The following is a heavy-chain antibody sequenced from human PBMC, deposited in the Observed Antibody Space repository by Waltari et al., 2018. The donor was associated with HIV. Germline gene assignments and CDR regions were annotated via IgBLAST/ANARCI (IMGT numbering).Heavy chain of an antibody. CDR1: GFTFSSYG. CDR2: IWYDGSYK. J-gene: IGHJ4*02. V-gene: IGHV3-33*01. Sequence: QVQLVESGGGVVQPGRSLRLSCAASGFTFSSYGMHWVRQAPGKGLEWVAVIWYDGSYKYYADSVKGRFTISRDKSKNTLYLQMNSLRAEDTAVYYCARVSTYCSSTSCYTTDQYYFDYWGQGTLVTVSS. D-gene: IGHD2-2*01. CDR3: ARVSTYCSSTSCYTTDQYYFDY.